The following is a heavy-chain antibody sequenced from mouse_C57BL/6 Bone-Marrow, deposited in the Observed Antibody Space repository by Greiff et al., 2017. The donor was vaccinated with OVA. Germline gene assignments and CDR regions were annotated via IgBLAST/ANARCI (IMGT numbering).Heavy chain of an antibody. J-gene: IGHJ4*01. CDR1: GFNIKDDY. CDR3: TTEGGSSYYYAMDY. CDR2: IDPENGDT. V-gene: IGHV14-4*01. Sequence: VQLQQSGAELVRPGASVKLSCTASGFNIKDDYMHWVKQRPEQGLEWIGWIDPENGDTEYASKFQGKATITADTSSNTAYLQLSSLTSEDTAVYYCTTEGGSSYYYAMDYWGQGTSVTVSS. D-gene: IGHD1-1*01.